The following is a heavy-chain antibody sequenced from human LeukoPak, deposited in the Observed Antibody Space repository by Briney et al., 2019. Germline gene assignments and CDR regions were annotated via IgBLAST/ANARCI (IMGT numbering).Heavy chain of an antibody. D-gene: IGHD6-19*01. CDR1: GYTFIDYY. J-gene: IGHJ4*02. Sequence: ASVKVSCKASGYTFIDYYMHWVRQAPGQGLEWVGILNPSAGTTTYAQKFQGRVTMTRDTSTSTVYMELSSLRSEDTAMYYCARDQHRGYGTGWYFDYWGQGTLVTVSS. CDR2: LNPSAGTT. V-gene: IGHV1-46*01. CDR3: ARDQHRGYGTGWYFDY.